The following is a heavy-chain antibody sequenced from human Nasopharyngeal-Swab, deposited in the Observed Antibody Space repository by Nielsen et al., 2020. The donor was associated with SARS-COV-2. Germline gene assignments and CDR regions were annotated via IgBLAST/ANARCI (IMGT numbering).Heavy chain of an antibody. D-gene: IGHD3-22*01. CDR2: IWFDGRNK. J-gene: IGHJ4*02. Sequence: GASLEISCSASGLTFSSYGMHWVRPAPGKGLEWVAVIWFDGRNKYYADSVKGRFTISRDNSKNTLHLQMNSLRGEDTAVYYCARDLDYYDNSGYPFDYWGQGTLVTVSS. V-gene: IGHV3-33*01. CDR1: GLTFSSYG. CDR3: ARDLDYYDNSGYPFDY.